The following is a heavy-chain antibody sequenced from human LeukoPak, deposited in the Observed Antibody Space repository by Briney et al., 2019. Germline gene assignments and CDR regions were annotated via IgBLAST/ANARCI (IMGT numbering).Heavy chain of an antibody. V-gene: IGHV3-23*01. D-gene: IGHD3-10*01. CDR2: ISGSGGST. Sequence: GGSLRLSCAASGFTFSSYAMSWVRQAPGKGLEWVSAISGSGGSTYYADSVRGRFTISRDNSKNTLYLQMNSLRAEDTAVYYCAKGPRSMVRGAIIRINWFDPWGQGTLVTVSS. J-gene: IGHJ5*02. CDR3: AKGPRSMVRGAIIRINWFDP. CDR1: GFTFSSYA.